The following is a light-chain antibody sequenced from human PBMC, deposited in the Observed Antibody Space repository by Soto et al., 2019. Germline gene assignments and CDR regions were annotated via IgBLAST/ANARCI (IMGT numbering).Light chain of an antibody. J-gene: IGLJ1*01. CDR2: GNS. V-gene: IGLV1-40*01. CDR1: SSNIGAGYD. CDR3: QSYDSSLSGNYV. Sequence: QSVLTQPPSVSGAPGQRVTISCNGSSSNIGAGYDVHWYQQLPGTAPKLLIYGNSNRPSGVPDRFSGSKSGTSASLAITGLQAEDEADYYCQSYDSSLSGNYVFGTGTKLTVL.